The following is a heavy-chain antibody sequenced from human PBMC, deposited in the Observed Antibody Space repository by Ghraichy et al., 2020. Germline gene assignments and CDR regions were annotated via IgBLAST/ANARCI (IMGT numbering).Heavy chain of an antibody. D-gene: IGHD2-2*01. Sequence: SETLSLTCAVYGGSFSGYYWSWIRQPPGKGLEWIGEINHSGSTNYNPSLKSRVTISVDTSKNQFSLKLSSVTAADTAVYYCARGIVVVPALINYYYYYGMDVWGQGTTVTVSS. CDR2: INHSGST. V-gene: IGHV4-34*01. CDR1: GGSFSGYY. CDR3: ARGIVVVPALINYYYYYGMDV. J-gene: IGHJ6*02.